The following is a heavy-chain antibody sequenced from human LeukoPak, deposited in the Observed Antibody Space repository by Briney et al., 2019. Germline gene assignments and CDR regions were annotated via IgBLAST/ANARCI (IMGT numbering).Heavy chain of an antibody. D-gene: IGHD3-10*01. V-gene: IGHV4-61*08. J-gene: IGHJ4*02. Sequence: PSETLSLTCTVSGGSISSGGYYWSWIRQHPGKGLEWIGYIYYSGSTNYNPSLKSRVTISVDTSNNQFSLKLSSVTAADTAVYYCARMVELRWFGELSDYYFDHWGQGTLVTVSS. CDR1: GGSISSGGYY. CDR2: IYYSGST. CDR3: ARMVELRWFGELSDYYFDH.